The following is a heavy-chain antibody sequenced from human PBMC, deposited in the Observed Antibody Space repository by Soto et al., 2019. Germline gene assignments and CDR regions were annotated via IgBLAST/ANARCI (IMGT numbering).Heavy chain of an antibody. CDR1: GFTFSSYA. D-gene: IGHD6-19*01. CDR3: AKVAEAGTTRWYYGMDV. V-gene: IGHV3-23*01. CDR2: ISGSGGST. Sequence: EVQLLESGGGLVQPGGSLRLSCAASGFTFSSYAMSWVRQAPGKGLEWVSAISGSGGSTYYADSVKGRFTISRDNSKNTLYLQMNSLRAKDTAVYYCAKVAEAGTTRWYYGMDVWGQGTTVTVSS. J-gene: IGHJ6*02.